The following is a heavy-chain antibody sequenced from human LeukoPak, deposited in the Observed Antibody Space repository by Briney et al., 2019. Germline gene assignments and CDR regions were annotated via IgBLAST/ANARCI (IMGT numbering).Heavy chain of an antibody. CDR3: ARDQSSDYYDSSGYYPPTY. CDR2: ISAYNGNT. J-gene: IGHJ4*02. Sequence: GGSVKVSCKASGYTFTSYGISWVRQAPGQGLEWMGWISAYNGNTNYAQKLQGRVTMTTDTSTSTAYMELRSLRSDDTAVYYCARDQSSDYYDSSGYYPPTYWGQGTLVTVSS. CDR1: GYTFTSYG. V-gene: IGHV1-18*01. D-gene: IGHD3-22*01.